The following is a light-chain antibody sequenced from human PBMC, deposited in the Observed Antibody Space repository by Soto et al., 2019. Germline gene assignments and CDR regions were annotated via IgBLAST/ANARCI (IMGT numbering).Light chain of an antibody. J-gene: IGKJ5*01. CDR2: DAS. CDR1: QSISGTY. CDR3: QQYGSSPPFT. Sequence: DIVLTQSPGTLSLASGERATLSCRTSQSISGTYLAWYQQKPGQAPRLLIYDASTRATGIPARFSGSGSGTEFTLTISRLQSEDFAVYYCQQYGSSPPFTFGQGTRLEIK. V-gene: IGKV3-20*01.